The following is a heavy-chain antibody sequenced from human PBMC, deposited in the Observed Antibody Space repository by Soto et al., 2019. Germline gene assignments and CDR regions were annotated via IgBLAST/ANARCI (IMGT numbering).Heavy chain of an antibody. V-gene: IGHV1-69*13. Sequence: GASVKVSCKASGGTFSSYAISWVRQAPGQGLEWMGGIIPIFGTANYAQKFQGRVTITADESTSTAYMELSSLRSEDTAVYCCARDRSLAARDAFDIWGQGTMVTV. J-gene: IGHJ3*02. CDR3: ARDRSLAARDAFDI. D-gene: IGHD6-6*01. CDR2: IIPIFGTA. CDR1: GGTFSSYA.